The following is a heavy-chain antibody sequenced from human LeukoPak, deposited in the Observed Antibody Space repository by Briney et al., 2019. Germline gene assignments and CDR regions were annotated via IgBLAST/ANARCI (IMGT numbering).Heavy chain of an antibody. V-gene: IGHV3-7*03. D-gene: IGHD1-26*01. J-gene: IGHJ5*02. Sequence: GGSLRLSCEASGFTFSTYWMSWVRQAPGKGLKWVANIKQDGSEIYHVDSVKDRFTISRDNAKNSLYLQMNSLRVEDTAVYYCARDKDVGATLLDPWGQGTLVTVSS. CDR1: GFTFSTYW. CDR3: ARDKDVGATLLDP. CDR2: IKQDGSEI.